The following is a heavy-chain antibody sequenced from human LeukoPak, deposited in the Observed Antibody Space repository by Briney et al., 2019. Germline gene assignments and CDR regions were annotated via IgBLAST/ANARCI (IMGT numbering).Heavy chain of an antibody. J-gene: IGHJ4*02. D-gene: IGHD5-18*01. V-gene: IGHV3-23*01. CDR1: GFPFETNA. CDR3: AKDWIQFNRVFDCFDS. Sequence: PGGSLRLSCATSGFPFETNAMSWVRLAPGKGLEWVATIGNTETFYADSVTGRFTISRDNSKNTVNLQMNRLRVEDTAIYYCAKDWIQFNRVFDCFDSWGQGTLVTVSS. CDR2: IGNTET.